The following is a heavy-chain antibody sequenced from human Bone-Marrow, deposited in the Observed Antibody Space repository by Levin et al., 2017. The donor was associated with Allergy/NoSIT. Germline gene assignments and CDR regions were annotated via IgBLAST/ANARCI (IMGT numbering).Heavy chain of an antibody. CDR2: IKSNNGKT. CDR1: GYTFISYD. J-gene: IGHJ4*02. CDR3: ARGSGSSSSGLEY. V-gene: IGHV1-18*01. Sequence: PVASVKVSCKASGYTFISYDISWVRQAPGQGLEWMGWIKSNNGKTNYAQKVQGRVTLTTDTSTSTAYMELRSLRSDDTAVYYCARGSGSSSSGLEYWGQGTLLTVPS. D-gene: IGHD6-6*01.